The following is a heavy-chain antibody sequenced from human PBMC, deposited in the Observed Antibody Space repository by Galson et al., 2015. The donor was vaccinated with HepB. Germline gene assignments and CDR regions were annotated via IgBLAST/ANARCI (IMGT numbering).Heavy chain of an antibody. CDR2: ISGSGGST. Sequence: SLRLSCAASGFTFSSYSMSWVRQAPGKGLEWVSSISGSGGSTYYADSVKGRFTISRDNSKNTLYLQMNSLRAEDTAVYYCAKAQYPYSSGWYALGYWGQGTLVTVSS. D-gene: IGHD6-19*01. CDR3: AKAQYPYSSGWYALGY. CDR1: GFTFSSYS. V-gene: IGHV3-23*01. J-gene: IGHJ4*02.